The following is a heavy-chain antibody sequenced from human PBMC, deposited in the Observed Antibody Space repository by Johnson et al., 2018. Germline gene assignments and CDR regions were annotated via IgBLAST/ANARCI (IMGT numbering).Heavy chain of an antibody. J-gene: IGHJ6*02. CDR3: ARDQDCSSTSCLGMDV. CDR2: IWYDGSNK. V-gene: IGHV3-33*08. Sequence: QVQLVQSGGGVVQPGRSLRLSCAASGFTFSGYGIHWVRQAPGKGLEWVAVIWYDGSNKYYADSVKGRFTIARDNSTNTLYLQMNSLRAEDTAVDYCARDQDCSSTSCLGMDVWGQGTTVTVSS. D-gene: IGHD2-2*01. CDR1: GFTFSGYG.